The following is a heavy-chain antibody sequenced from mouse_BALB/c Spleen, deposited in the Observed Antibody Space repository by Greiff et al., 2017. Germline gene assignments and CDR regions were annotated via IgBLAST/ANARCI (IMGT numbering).Heavy chain of an antibody. J-gene: IGHJ3*01. Sequence: VQVVESGPGLVAPSQSLSITCTVSGFSLTSYGVHWVRQPPGKGLEWLGVIWAGGSTNYNSALMSRLSISKDNSKSQVFLKMNSLQTDDTAMYYCARDQGEGAWFAYWGQGTLVTVSA. CDR2: IWAGGST. D-gene: IGHD3-2*02. CDR3: ARDQGEGAWFAY. CDR1: GFSLTSYG. V-gene: IGHV2-9*02.